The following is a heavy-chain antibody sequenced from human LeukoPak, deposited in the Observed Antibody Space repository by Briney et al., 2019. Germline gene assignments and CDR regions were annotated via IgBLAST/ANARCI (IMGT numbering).Heavy chain of an antibody. Sequence: PGGSLRLSCAASGFTFSRCWMHWVRQAPGKGLVWVSFIRSDGSTTYADSVRGRFTISRDNAKNTLYLQMNSLRAEDTAVYYCARDGVGEEYWGQGTLVTVSS. J-gene: IGHJ4*02. CDR3: ARDGVGEEY. CDR2: IRSDGSTT. D-gene: IGHD3-10*01. V-gene: IGHV3-74*01. CDR1: GFTFSRCW.